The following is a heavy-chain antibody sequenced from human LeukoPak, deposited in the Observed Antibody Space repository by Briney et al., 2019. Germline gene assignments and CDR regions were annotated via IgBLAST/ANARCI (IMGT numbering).Heavy chain of an antibody. CDR3: ARSHYGSGSYDY. CDR2: THYSGST. D-gene: IGHD3-10*01. J-gene: IGHJ4*02. CDR1: GDSISSGDFY. Sequence: PSQTLSLTCTVPGDSISSGDFYWSWIRQPPGKGLEWIGNTHYSGSTNYNPSLKSRVTISVDTSKNQFSLKLSSVTAVDTAVFYCARSHYGSGSYDYWGQGTLVTVSS. V-gene: IGHV4-61*08.